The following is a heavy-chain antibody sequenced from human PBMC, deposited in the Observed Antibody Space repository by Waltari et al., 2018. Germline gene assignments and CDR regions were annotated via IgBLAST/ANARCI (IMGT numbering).Heavy chain of an antibody. CDR3: ARGRRLVRLGRGATKYYFDN. CDR1: GGSFSGYY. CDR2: INYSGSA. J-gene: IGHJ4*01. Sequence: QVHLQQWGAGLLKPSETLSLTCAAYGGSFSGYYWTWISQSPGKGLEWIGEINYSGSANYQSSLRSRVTILVDTSKNQFSLNLASVTAADTALYYCARGRRLVRLGRGATKYYFDNWGQGTLVAVSS. D-gene: IGHD3-10*01. V-gene: IGHV4-34*02.